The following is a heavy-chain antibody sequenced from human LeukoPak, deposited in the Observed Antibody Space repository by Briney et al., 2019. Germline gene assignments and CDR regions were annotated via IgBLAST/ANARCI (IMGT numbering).Heavy chain of an antibody. V-gene: IGHV4-59*11. J-gene: IGHJ3*02. D-gene: IGHD3-22*01. CDR1: GGSISSHY. CDR3: ARSPYYYDSSGYFLDAFDI. CDR2: IYYSGST. Sequence: SETLSLTCTVSGGSISSHYWSWIRQPPGKGLEWIGYIYYSGSTNYDPSLKSRVTISVDTSKNQFSLKLSSVTAADTAVYYCARSPYYYDSSGYFLDAFDIWGQGTMVTVSS.